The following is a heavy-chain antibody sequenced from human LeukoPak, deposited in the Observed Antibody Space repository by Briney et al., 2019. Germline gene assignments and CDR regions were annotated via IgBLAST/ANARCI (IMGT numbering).Heavy chain of an antibody. CDR2: IKQDGSEK. CDR3: ARGGGTYYYDSSGYYYY. V-gene: IGHV3-7*04. Sequence: QTGGSLRLSCAASGFTFSSYWMSWVRQAPGKGLEWVANIKQDGSEKYYVDSVKSRFTISKDNAKNSLSLQMTSPRAEDTAVYYRARGGGTYYYDSSGYYYYWGQGTLVTVSS. J-gene: IGHJ4*02. D-gene: IGHD3-22*01. CDR1: GFTFSSYW.